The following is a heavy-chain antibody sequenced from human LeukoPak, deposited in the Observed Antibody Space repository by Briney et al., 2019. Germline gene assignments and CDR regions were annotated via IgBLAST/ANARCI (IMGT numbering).Heavy chain of an antibody. CDR1: GFTFSSYA. CDR3: AKDTTAWWYHRAYMDV. Sequence: PGGSLRLSCAASGFTFSSYAMSWVRQHPGGGLEWVSAISGSGDTTYHADSVKGRFTISRDNSENRLSLQMDSLRAEDTAVYFCAKDTTAWWYHRAYMDVWGKGTTVTVSS. CDR2: ISGSGDTT. D-gene: IGHD2-15*01. J-gene: IGHJ6*03. V-gene: IGHV3-23*01.